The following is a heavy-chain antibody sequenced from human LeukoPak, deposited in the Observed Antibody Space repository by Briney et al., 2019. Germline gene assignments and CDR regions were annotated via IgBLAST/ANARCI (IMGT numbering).Heavy chain of an antibody. CDR1: GGSISSGGYS. Sequence: SQTLSLTCAVSGGSISSGGYSWSWIRQPPGKGLEWIGYIYHSGSTYYNPSLKSRVTISVDRSKNQFSLKLSSVTAADTAVYYCARSSDFWSGHYPSQAFGIWGQGTMVTVSS. V-gene: IGHV4-30-2*01. CDR2: IYHSGST. D-gene: IGHD3-3*01. CDR3: ARSSDFWSGHYPSQAFGI. J-gene: IGHJ3*02.